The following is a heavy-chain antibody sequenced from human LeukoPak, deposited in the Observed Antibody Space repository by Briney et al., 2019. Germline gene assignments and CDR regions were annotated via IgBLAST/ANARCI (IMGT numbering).Heavy chain of an antibody. CDR2: ISSSSSSYT. Sequence: KPGGSLRLSCAASGFTFSDYYMSWIRQAPGKGLEWVSYISSSSSSYTNYADSVKGRFTISRDNAKNSLYLQMNSLRAEDTAVYYCARERVDSYGYIGPFDYWGQGTLVTVSS. CDR3: ARERVDSYGYIGPFDY. J-gene: IGHJ4*02. V-gene: IGHV3-11*06. D-gene: IGHD5-18*01. CDR1: GFTFSDYY.